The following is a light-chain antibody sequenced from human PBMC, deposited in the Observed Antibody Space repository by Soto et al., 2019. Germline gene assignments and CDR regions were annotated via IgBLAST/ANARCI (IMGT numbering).Light chain of an antibody. J-gene: IGLJ2*01. CDR1: SSNIGAGYD. V-gene: IGLV1-40*01. Sequence: QSVLTQPPSVSGAPGQRGTISCTGSSSNIGAGYDVHWYQQLPGTAPKLLIYGKNNRPSGVPDRFSGSKSGTSASLAITGLQAEDEADYYCQSYDSSLSVVFGGGTKLTVL. CDR2: GKN. CDR3: QSYDSSLSVV.